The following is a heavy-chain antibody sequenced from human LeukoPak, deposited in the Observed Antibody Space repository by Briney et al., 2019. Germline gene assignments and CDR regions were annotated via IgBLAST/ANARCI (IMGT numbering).Heavy chain of an antibody. D-gene: IGHD6-13*01. J-gene: IGHJ5*02. CDR1: GGSFSGYY. V-gene: IGHV4-34*01. CDR3: ARGIGYSSSWYRRNWFDP. Sequence: SETLSLTCAVYGGSFSGYYWSWIRQPPGKGLEWIGEINHSGSTNYNPSLKSRVTISVDTSKNQFSLKLSSVTAADTAVYYCARGIGYSSSWYRRNWFDPWDQGTLVTVSS. CDR2: INHSGST.